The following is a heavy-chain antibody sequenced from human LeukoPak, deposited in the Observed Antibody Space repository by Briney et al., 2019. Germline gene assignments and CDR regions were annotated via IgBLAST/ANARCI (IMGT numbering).Heavy chain of an antibody. Sequence: KAGGSLRLSCAASGFTFSSYSMNWVRQAPGKGLEWVSSISTSSSYIYYADSVKGRFTISRDDAKNSLYLQMNSLRAEDTAVYYCSRERWELHYFDYWGQGTLVTVSS. CDR3: SRERWELHYFDY. D-gene: IGHD1-26*01. V-gene: IGHV3-21*01. CDR1: GFTFSSYS. J-gene: IGHJ4*02. CDR2: ISTSSSYI.